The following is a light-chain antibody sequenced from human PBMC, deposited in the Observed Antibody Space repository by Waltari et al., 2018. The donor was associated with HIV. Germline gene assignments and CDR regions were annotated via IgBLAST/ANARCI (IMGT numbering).Light chain of an antibody. J-gene: IGLJ2*01. Sequence: SYELTQTPSMSVPPGQTAKIMRSDDTLTRNYVYWYQQKEGQAHVMIIFQDTKRPSDIPARCSASSAGTTASLTISGVQAEDEADYFCQSAHNSDVIFGGGTKLTVL. V-gene: IGLV3-25*03. CDR1: TLTRNY. CDR2: QDT. CDR3: QSAHNSDVI.